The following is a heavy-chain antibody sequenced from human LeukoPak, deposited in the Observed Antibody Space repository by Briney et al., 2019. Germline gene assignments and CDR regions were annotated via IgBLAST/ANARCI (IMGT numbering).Heavy chain of an antibody. D-gene: IGHD4-17*01. J-gene: IGHJ4*02. CDR2: ISGSGGTT. V-gene: IGHV3-23*01. Sequence: GGSLRLSCAVSGFTFRTYAMSWVRQAPGKGLEWVSAISGSGGTTYYADSVKGRFTISRDNSKDTLYLQMNSLRDEDTAVYYCAKRPSDYGDYVTYFDYWGQGTLVTVSS. CDR1: GFTFRTYA. CDR3: AKRPSDYGDYVTYFDY.